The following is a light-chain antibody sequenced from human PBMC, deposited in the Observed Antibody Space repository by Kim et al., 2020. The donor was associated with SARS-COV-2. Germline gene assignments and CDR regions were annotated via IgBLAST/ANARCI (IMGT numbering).Light chain of an antibody. CDR3: QKYNSAPWS. CDR1: QDIANS. V-gene: IGKV1-27*01. J-gene: IGKJ1*01. Sequence: TSIRVRITITSQASQDIANSLTWYQQKPGKVPHVLIYTASTLHSGIPSRFSGSGSGTEFPPPIASLQTEDVSTYYCQKYNSAPWSFGPGTKVDIK. CDR2: TAS.